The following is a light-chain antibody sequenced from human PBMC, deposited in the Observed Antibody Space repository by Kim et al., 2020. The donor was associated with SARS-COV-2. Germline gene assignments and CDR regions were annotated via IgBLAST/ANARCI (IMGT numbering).Light chain of an antibody. CDR2: GKN. CDR3: NSRDNSGDHVV. Sequence: SSELTQDPAVSVALGQTVRITCQGDSLRTYYASWXQQKPGQAPILVIYGKNNRPSGIPDRFSGSYSGNTASLTVTGAQAVDEADYYCNSRDNSGDHVVFG. V-gene: IGLV3-19*01. J-gene: IGLJ2*01. CDR1: SLRTYY.